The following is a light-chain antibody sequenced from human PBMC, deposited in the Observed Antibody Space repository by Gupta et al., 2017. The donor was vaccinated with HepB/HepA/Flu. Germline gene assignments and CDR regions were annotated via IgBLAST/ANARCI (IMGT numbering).Light chain of an antibody. Sequence: DIEMTQSPLSLPVTPGEPASISCRSSQSLLHSNGYNYLDWYLQKPGQSPQLLIYLGSKRAYGVTDRFSGSGSGTDFTLKSSRGEAEDVGVYYVMQDLQTRAFGHGTKVDIK. CDR2: LGS. CDR1: QSLLHSNGYNY. J-gene: IGKJ3*01. CDR3: MQDLQTRA. V-gene: IGKV2-28*01.